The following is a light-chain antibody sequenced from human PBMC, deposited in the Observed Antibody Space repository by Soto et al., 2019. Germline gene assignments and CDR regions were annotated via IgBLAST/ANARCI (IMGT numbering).Light chain of an antibody. Sequence: LVIXQSPVTLSVSAGETPARSCRASQSVSSNLAWYQQKPGQAPRLLIYSASRRATGFPARFSGSGSGTDFTLTISSMQPEDFAVYYCQQYDNWPWTCGQGTTGDIK. CDR2: SAS. CDR3: QQYDNWPWT. J-gene: IGKJ1*01. CDR1: QSVSSN. V-gene: IGKV3-15*01.